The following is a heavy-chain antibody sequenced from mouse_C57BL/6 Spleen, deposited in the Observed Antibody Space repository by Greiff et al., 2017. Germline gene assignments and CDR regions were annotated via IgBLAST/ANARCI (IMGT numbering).Heavy chain of an antibody. J-gene: IGHJ1*03. V-gene: IGHV5-4*01. D-gene: IGHD1-1*01. CDR3: ATLYYGSSYFDV. CDR1: GFTFSSYA. CDR2: ISDGGSYT. Sequence: DVQLVESGGGLVKPGGSLKLSCAASGFTFSSYAMSWVRQTPEKRLEWVATISDGGSYTYYPDNVKGRFTISRDNAKNNLYLQMSHLKSEDTAMYYCATLYYGSSYFDVWGTGTTVTVSS.